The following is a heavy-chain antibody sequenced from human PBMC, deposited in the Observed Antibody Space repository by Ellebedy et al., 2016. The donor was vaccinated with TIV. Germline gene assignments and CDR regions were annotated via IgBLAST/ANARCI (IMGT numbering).Heavy chain of an antibody. V-gene: IGHV3-30-3*01. D-gene: IGHD2-15*01. J-gene: IGHJ4*02. CDR2: ISFDGNND. Sequence: GGSLRLSCAASGFTFSRYAMHWVRQAPDKGLEWVAVISFDGNNDFYADSVRLRITISRDNSKNTMYLQMNSLRPEDTAVYYCVRGTLAATFGDEGFDYWGQGTLVTVSS. CDR3: VRGTLAATFGDEGFDY. CDR1: GFTFSRYA.